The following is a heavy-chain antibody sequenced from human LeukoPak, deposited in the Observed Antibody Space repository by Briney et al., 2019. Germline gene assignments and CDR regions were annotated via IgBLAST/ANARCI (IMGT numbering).Heavy chain of an antibody. CDR1: GFTFSSYE. V-gene: IGHV3-48*03. CDR2: ISSSGSTI. D-gene: IGHD2-21*02. Sequence: GGSLRLSCAASGFTFSSYEMNWVRQAPVKGLEWVSYISSSGSTIYYADSVKGRFTISRDNAKNSLYLQMNSLRAEDTAVYYCVRTGCGGDYYFPVGFFCDAFGIRGQGTMVTLSS. J-gene: IGHJ3*02. CDR3: VRTGCGGDYYFPVGFFCDAFGI.